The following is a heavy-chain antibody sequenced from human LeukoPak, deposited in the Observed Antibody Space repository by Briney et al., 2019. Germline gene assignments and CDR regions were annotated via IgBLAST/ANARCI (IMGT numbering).Heavy chain of an antibody. CDR3: ARSSGWYHRGPDYYYYYMDV. V-gene: IGHV3-21*01. J-gene: IGHJ6*03. CDR1: GFIFNSHS. CDR2: ISSTSSYI. Sequence: GGSLRLSCAASGFIFNSHSMNWVRQAPGKGVEWVSSISSTSSYIYYADSVKSRFTISRDNAKNSLYLQMNSLRAEDTAVYYCARSSGWYHRGPDYYYYYMDVWGKGTTVTVS. D-gene: IGHD6-19*01.